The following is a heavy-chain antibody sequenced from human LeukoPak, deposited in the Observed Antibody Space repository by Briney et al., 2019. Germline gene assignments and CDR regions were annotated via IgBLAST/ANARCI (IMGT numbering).Heavy chain of an antibody. D-gene: IGHD6-19*01. CDR1: GFTFSSYA. CDR2: IPYDGRNK. CDR3: AKDRGSGWYFDY. Sequence: GGSLRLSCVASGFTFSSYAMHWVRQAPGKGLEWVAVIPYDGRNKYYADSVKGRFTISRDNTRNTLYLQMNSLRAEDTAVYYCAKDRGSGWYFDYWGQGTLVTVSS. J-gene: IGHJ4*02. V-gene: IGHV3-30*04.